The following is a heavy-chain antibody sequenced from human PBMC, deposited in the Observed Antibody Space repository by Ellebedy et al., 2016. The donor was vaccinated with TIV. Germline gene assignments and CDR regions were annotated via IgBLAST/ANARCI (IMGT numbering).Heavy chain of an antibody. CDR3: ARDPVGVGPAFDI. V-gene: IGHV3-23*01. CDR1: GFTFSTYA. CDR2: LTTGGVT. D-gene: IGHD4-23*01. Sequence: PGGSLRLSCVVSGFTFSTYAMRWFRQAPGKGLEWVSSLTTGGVTFYAESVKDRFTISRDNSKDTLYLQVNSLRAEDTAVYYCARDPVGVGPAFDIWGQGTMVTVSS. J-gene: IGHJ3*02.